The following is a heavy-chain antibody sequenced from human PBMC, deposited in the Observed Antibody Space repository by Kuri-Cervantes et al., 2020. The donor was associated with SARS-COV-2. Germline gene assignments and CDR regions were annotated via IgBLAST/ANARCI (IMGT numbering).Heavy chain of an antibody. D-gene: IGHD2-2*02. CDR3: AREGEYQLLYSSGIYYYGMDV. V-gene: IGHV1-2*02. CDR1: GYTFIGYY. Sequence: ASVKVSCKASGYTFIGYYMHWVRQAPGQGLEWMGWINPNSGGTNYAQKFQGRVTMTRDTSISTAYMELSRLRSDDTAVYYCAREGEYQLLYSSGIYYYGMDVWGQGTTVTVSS. J-gene: IGHJ6*02. CDR2: INPNSGGT.